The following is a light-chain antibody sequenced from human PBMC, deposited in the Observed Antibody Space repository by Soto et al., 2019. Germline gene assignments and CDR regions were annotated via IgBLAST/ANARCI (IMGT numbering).Light chain of an antibody. J-gene: IGKJ2*01. CDR2: AAS. V-gene: IGKV1-9*01. CDR3: QQLEIYPHT. Sequence: DIQLTQYPSFLSASVGDRVTITCRASQGITTDLAWYQQKAGKAPKLLIYAASTLQSGVPSRFSGSGSGTEFTLTISSLQPEDFATYYCQQLEIYPHTFGQGTKLEIK. CDR1: QGITTD.